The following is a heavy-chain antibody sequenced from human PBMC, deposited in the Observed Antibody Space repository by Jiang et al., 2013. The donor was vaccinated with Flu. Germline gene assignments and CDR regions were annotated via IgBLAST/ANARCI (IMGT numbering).Heavy chain of an antibody. CDR3: ARVSLRSGSYSGGNYYYYGMDV. Sequence: VQLVESGAEVKKPGASVKVSCKASGYTFTGYYMHWVRQAPGQGLEWMGWINPNSGGTNYAQKFQGWVTMTRDTSISTAYMELSRLRSDDTAVYYCARVSLRSGSYSGGNYYYYGMDVWGQGTTGHRLL. CDR1: GYTFTGYY. J-gene: IGHJ6*02. V-gene: IGHV1-2*04. D-gene: IGHD1-26*01. CDR2: INPNSGGT.